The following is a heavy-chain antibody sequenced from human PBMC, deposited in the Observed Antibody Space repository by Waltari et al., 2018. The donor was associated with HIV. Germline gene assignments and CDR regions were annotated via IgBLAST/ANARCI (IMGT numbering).Heavy chain of an antibody. CDR3: ARLDDHITIAWYFDL. CDR2: INHIGST. CDR1: GGSFSGYY. V-gene: IGHV4-34*01. J-gene: IGHJ2*01. D-gene: IGHD3-10*01. Sequence: QVHLQQWGAGLLKPSETLSLTCAVYGGSFSGYYWSWLRQPPGKGLEWIGEINHIGSTNYNPSLKSRVTISVDTSKNQFSLRLSSVTAADTAIYYCARLDDHITIAWYFDLWGRGTLVTVSS.